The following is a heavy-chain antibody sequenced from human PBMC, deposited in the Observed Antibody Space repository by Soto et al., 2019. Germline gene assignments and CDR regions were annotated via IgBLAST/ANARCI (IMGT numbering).Heavy chain of an antibody. V-gene: IGHV1-69*01. CDR3: AKSTYAGLVPYFDY. J-gene: IGHJ4*02. CDR1: GGTFSSYA. Sequence: QVQLVQSGAEVKKPGSSVKVSCKASGGTFSSYAISWVRQAPGQGLEWMGGIIPIFGTANYAQKFQGRVTITADESTSTAYMELGSLRSEDTAVYYCAKSTYAGLVPYFDYWGQGTLVTVSS. CDR2: IIPIFGTA. D-gene: IGHD6-6*01.